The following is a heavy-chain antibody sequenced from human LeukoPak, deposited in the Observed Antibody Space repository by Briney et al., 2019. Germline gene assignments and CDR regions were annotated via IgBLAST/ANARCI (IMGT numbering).Heavy chain of an antibody. V-gene: IGHV4-34*01. CDR3: ARHGSLTIFGVVIKPSNWFDP. CDR1: GGSFSGYY. CDR2: INHSGST. J-gene: IGHJ5*02. Sequence: ASETLSLTCAVYGGSFSGYYWSWIRQPPGKGLEWIGEINHSGSTNYNPSLKSRVTISVDTSKNQFSLKLSSVTAADTAVYYCARHGSLTIFGVVIKPSNWFDPWGQGTLVTVSS. D-gene: IGHD3-3*01.